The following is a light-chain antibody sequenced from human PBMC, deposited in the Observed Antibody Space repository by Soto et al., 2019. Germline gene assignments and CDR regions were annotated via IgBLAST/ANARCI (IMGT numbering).Light chain of an antibody. CDR3: QQYGSSPWT. Sequence: EIVLTQSPGTLSLSPGERATLSCRASQSVSSSYLAWYQQKPGQAPRLLIYGASSRATGIPDRFSGSGSGTDFTLTISRLEPEDFAVYYCQQYGSSPWTFGQGTKADNK. J-gene: IGKJ1*01. V-gene: IGKV3-20*01. CDR2: GAS. CDR1: QSVSSSY.